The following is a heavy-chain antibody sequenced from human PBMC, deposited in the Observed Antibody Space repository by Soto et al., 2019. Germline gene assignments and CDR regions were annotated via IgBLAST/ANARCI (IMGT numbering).Heavy chain of an antibody. D-gene: IGHD2-8*01. J-gene: IGHJ4*02. CDR1: GFTFSSYA. CDR2: ISGSGGST. Sequence: GGSLRLSCAASGFTFSSYAMSWVRQAPGKGLEWVSAISGSGGSTYYADSVKGRFTISRDNSKNTLYLQMNSLRAEDTAVYYCAKDLGIVLMVYANPFDYWGQGTLVTVSS. CDR3: AKDLGIVLMVYANPFDY. V-gene: IGHV3-23*01.